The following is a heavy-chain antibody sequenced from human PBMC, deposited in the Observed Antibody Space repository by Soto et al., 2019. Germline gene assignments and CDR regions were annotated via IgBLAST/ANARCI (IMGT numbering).Heavy chain of an antibody. V-gene: IGHV4-31*03. J-gene: IGHJ3*02. CDR3: ARDRGYHVHGFDI. D-gene: IGHD3-10*01. CDR2: IYDSGIT. Sequence: QVQLQESGPGLVKPSQTLSLTCTVSGASISIGGYYWSWIRQHPGKGLEWIGYIYDSGITDYNPSLKSRLSISVDTSKNQFSLNLTSVTAADTAVYYCARDRGYHVHGFDIWGQGTMVTVSS. CDR1: GASISIGGYY.